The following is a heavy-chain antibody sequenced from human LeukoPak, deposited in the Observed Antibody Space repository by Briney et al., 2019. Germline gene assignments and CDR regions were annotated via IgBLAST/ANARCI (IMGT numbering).Heavy chain of an antibody. Sequence: GGSLRLSCAASGFTFSSYSMNWVRQAPGMGLEWVSSISSSSSYIYYADSVKGRFTISRDNAKNSLYLQMNSLRAEDTAVYYCARVSMIVVVNDYWGQGTLVTVSS. V-gene: IGHV3-21*01. CDR3: ARVSMIVVVNDY. CDR2: ISSSSSYI. J-gene: IGHJ4*02. D-gene: IGHD3-22*01. CDR1: GFTFSSYS.